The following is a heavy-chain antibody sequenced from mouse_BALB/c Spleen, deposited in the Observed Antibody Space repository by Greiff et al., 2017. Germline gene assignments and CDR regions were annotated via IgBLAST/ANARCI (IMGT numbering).Heavy chain of an antibody. Sequence: EVKLMESGPGLVKPSQSLSLTCTVTGYSITSDYAWNWIRQFPGNKLEWMGYISYSGSTSYNPSLKSRISITRDKSKNQFFLQLNSVTTEDTATYYCARWEGDEGFAYWGQGTLVTVSA. CDR3: ARWEGDEGFAY. CDR1: GYSITSDYA. V-gene: IGHV3-2*02. CDR2: ISYSGST. J-gene: IGHJ3*01. D-gene: IGHD3-3*01.